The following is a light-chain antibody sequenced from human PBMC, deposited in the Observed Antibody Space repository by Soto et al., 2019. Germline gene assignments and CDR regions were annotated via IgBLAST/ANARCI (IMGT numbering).Light chain of an antibody. Sequence: DIQMTQSPSSLSASVGDRVTITCRASQGISNHLAWFQQKPGKAPKSLIYGASNLQSGVPSKFSGSGSGTDFTLTISILQTEDFATYYCQHYNSYPFTFGPGTKVDIK. V-gene: IGKV1-16*02. J-gene: IGKJ3*01. CDR2: GAS. CDR1: QGISNH. CDR3: QHYNSYPFT.